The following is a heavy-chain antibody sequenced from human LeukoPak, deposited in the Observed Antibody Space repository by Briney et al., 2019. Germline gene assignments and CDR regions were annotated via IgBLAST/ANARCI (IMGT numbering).Heavy chain of an antibody. CDR1: AFTFDDYA. J-gene: IGHJ4*02. D-gene: IGHD3-16*01. CDR2: ISWDGGST. CDR3: VRQGDAYYFDY. Sequence: GGSLRLSCAASAFTFDDYAMHWVRHAPGKGLEWVSLISWDGGSTYYADSVKGRFTISRDNSKNSLYLQMNSLRAEDTALYYCVRQGDAYYFDYWGQGTLVTVSS. V-gene: IGHV3-43D*03.